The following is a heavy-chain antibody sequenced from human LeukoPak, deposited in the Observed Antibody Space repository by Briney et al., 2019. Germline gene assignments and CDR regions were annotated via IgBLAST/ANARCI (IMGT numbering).Heavy chain of an antibody. D-gene: IGHD2-2*01. CDR2: IRYDGSNK. J-gene: IGHJ4*02. V-gene: IGHV3-30*02. Sequence: GGSLRLSCAASGFTFSDYGMHWVRQAPGKGLEWVAFIRYDGSNKYYADSVKGRFTISRDDSKNTLYLQMNSLKTEDTAFYYCTTAYYCSTTICYEFDYWGQGTLVTVSS. CDR1: GFTFSDYG. CDR3: TTAYYCSTTICYEFDY.